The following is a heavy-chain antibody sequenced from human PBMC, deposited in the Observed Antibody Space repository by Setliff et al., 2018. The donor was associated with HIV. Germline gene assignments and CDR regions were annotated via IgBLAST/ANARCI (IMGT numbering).Heavy chain of an antibody. CDR1: GDSISRYY. D-gene: IGHD4-17*01. CDR2: MHSSGST. CDR3: ARPIPYGLDWYFDL. V-gene: IGHV4-4*09. Sequence: SETLSLTCTVSGDSISRYYWSWIRQSPGKGLEFIGYMHSSGSTNYNLSLETRVTLSVDTSKSQFSLKLTSVTASDTAMYYCARPIPYGLDWYFDLWGRGTLVTVSS. J-gene: IGHJ2*01.